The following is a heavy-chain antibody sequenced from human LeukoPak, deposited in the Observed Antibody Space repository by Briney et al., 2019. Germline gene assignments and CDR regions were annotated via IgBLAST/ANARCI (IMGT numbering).Heavy chain of an antibody. CDR1: GVSITSYH. CDR3: ARYDYGDYYDY. Sequence: SETLSLTCSVSGVSITSYHWSWIRQPAGKGLEWIGRIYTSGSTNYNPSLKSRITMSVDTSKNQFSLKLSSVTAADTAVYYCARYDYGDYYDYWGQGTLVTVSS. V-gene: IGHV4-4*07. D-gene: IGHD4-17*01. CDR2: IYTSGST. J-gene: IGHJ4*02.